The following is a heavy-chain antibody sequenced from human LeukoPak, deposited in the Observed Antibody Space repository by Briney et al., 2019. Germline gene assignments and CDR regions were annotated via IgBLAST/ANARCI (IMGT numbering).Heavy chain of an antibody. V-gene: IGHV3-30-3*02. D-gene: IGHD3-22*01. Sequence: GGSLRLSCAASGFTFSSYAMHWVRQAPGKGLEWVAVISYDGSNKYYADSVKGRFTISRDNSKNTLYLQMNSLRAEDTAVYYCAKDYYDSSGPFDYWGQGTLVTVSS. CDR1: GFTFSSYA. CDR2: ISYDGSNK. CDR3: AKDYYDSSGPFDY. J-gene: IGHJ4*02.